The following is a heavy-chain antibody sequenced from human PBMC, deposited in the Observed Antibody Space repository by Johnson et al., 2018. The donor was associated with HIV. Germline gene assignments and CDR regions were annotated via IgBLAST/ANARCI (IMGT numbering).Heavy chain of an antibody. D-gene: IGHD3-22*01. J-gene: IGHJ3*02. CDR2: ISGSGGST. V-gene: IGHV3-23*04. Sequence: VQVVESGGGLVQPGGSLRLSCAASGFTFSSYAMSWVRQAPGKGLEWVSAISGSGGSTYYADSVKGRFTISRDNSKNTLYLQMNSLRAEDTALYYCAKLTGYDTSGPAHKDDFDIWGQGTMVTVSS. CDR3: AKLTGYDTSGPAHKDDFDI. CDR1: GFTFSSYA.